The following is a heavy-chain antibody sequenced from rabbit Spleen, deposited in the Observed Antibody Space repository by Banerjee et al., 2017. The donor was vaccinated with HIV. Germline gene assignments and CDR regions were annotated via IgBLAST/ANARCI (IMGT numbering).Heavy chain of an antibody. Sequence: QSLEESGGDLVKPGASLTLTCTASGFSFSSTYYMCWVRQPPGKGLEWIGCIYPGSSGTTYYASWAKGRFTISRTPSTTVTLEMTSLTAADTATYFCARGSAAMTMVITGFYLNLWGQGTLVTVS. CDR3: ARGSAAMTMVITGFYLNL. V-gene: IGHV1S40*01. CDR2: IYPGSSGTT. CDR1: GFSFSSTYY. J-gene: IGHJ4*01. D-gene: IGHD2-1*01.